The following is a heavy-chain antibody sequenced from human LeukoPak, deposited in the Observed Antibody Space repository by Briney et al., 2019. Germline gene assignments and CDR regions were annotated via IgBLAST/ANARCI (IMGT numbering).Heavy chain of an antibody. CDR2: IYTSGST. CDR3: AREGGTGSGSYSPQYYCYYYYMDV. J-gene: IGHJ6*03. V-gene: IGHV4-4*07. Sequence: PSETLSLTCTVSGGSISSYYWSWIRQPAGKGLEWIGRIYTSGSTNYNPSLKSRVTMSVDTSKNQFSLKLSSVTAADTAVYYCAREGGTGSGSYSPQYYCYYYYMDVWGKGTTVTISS. D-gene: IGHD3-10*01. CDR1: GGSISSYY.